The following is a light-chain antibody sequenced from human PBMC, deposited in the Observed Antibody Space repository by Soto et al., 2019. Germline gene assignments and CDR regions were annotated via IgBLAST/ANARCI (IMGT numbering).Light chain of an antibody. V-gene: IGKV3-20*01. Sequence: EIVLTQSPGTLSLSPGERATLSCRASQSVSSSYLAWYQQKPGQAPRLLIYGASSRATGIPDRFSGSGSGTDCTLTISRLEPEEFAVYYCQQYGSSPQWTFGQGTKVEIK. CDR3: QQYGSSPQWT. CDR2: GAS. CDR1: QSVSSSY. J-gene: IGKJ1*01.